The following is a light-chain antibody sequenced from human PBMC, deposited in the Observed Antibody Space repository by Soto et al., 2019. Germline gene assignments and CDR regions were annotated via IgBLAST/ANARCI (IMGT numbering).Light chain of an antibody. Sequence: EIVMTQSPATLSVSPGERAAVSCRASQSVSSNFAWYQQKPGQAPRLLIYGASTRATGIPARFSGSGSGTELTLTISSLQTEDFAVYYCQQYNNWPYTFGQGTKLEI. CDR2: GAS. V-gene: IGKV3-15*01. CDR3: QQYNNWPYT. J-gene: IGKJ2*01. CDR1: QSVSSN.